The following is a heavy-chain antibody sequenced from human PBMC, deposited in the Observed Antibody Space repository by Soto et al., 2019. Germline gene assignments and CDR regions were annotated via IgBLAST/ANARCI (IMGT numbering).Heavy chain of an antibody. V-gene: IGHV3-53*01. J-gene: IGHJ4*02. D-gene: IGHD6-13*01. CDR2: IYSGGST. CDR1: GFTVSSNY. Sequence: EVQLVESGGGLIQPGGSLRLSCAASGFTVSSNYMSWVRQAPGKGLEWVSVIYSGGSTYYADSVKGRFTISRDNSKNTLYLQMNSVRAEDTAVYDCARVAAPGGYSSSWYDYWGQGTLVTVTS. CDR3: ARVAAPGGYSSSWYDY.